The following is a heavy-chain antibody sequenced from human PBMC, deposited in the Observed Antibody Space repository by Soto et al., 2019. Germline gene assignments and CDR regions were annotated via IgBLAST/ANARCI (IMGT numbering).Heavy chain of an antibody. Sequence: EVQLVESGGGLVQPGGSLKLSCAASGFTFSGSAMHWVRQASGKGLEWVGRIRSKANSYATAYAASVKGRFTISRDDSKNTAYLQMNSLKTEDTAVYYCTPGVPAALLWGQGTLVTVSS. J-gene: IGHJ4*02. V-gene: IGHV3-73*01. D-gene: IGHD2-2*01. CDR3: TPGVPAALL. CDR1: GFTFSGSA. CDR2: IRSKANSYAT.